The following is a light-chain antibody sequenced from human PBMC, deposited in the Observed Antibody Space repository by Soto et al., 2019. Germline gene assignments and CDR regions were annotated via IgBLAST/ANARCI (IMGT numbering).Light chain of an antibody. Sequence: EIVLTQSPATLSLSPGETATLSCRASQSVRSHLAWFQQKPGQAPRLLMYGVSTRATGMPARFSGSGSGTEFTLIISSLQSEDIADYYCQQYSDWPLSCGGGTKVEIK. CDR1: QSVRSH. CDR2: GVS. J-gene: IGKJ4*01. V-gene: IGKV3D-15*01. CDR3: QQYSDWPLS.